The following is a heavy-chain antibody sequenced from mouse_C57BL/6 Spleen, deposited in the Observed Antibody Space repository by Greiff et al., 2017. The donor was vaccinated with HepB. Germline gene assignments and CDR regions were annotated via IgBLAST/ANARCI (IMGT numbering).Heavy chain of an antibody. CDR2: IDPSDSYT. CDR1: GYTFTSYW. J-gene: IGHJ1*03. D-gene: IGHD1-1*01. V-gene: IGHV1-59*01. CDR3: ARQCDYSGSHWYFDV. Sequence: QVQLQQPGAELVRPGTSVKLSCKASGYTFTSYWMHWVKQRPGQGLAWIGVIDPSDSYTNYNQKFKGKATLTVDKSSSTAYMQLSSLTSEDSAVYYCARQCDYSGSHWYFDVWGTGTTVTVSS.